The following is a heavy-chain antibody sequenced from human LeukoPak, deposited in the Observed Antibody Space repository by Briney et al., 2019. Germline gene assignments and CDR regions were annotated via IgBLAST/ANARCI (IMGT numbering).Heavy chain of an antibody. J-gene: IGHJ6*04. CDR3: AREMRFGELYYYYYGMDV. V-gene: IGHV1-69*01. CDR1: GGTFSSYA. CDR2: IIPIFGTA. Sequence: SVKVSCKASGGTFSSYAISWVRQAPGQGLEWMGGIIPIFGTANYAQKFQGRVTITADESTSTAYMELSSLRSEDTAVYYCAREMRFGELYYYYYGMDVWAKGPRSPSPQ. D-gene: IGHD3-10*01.